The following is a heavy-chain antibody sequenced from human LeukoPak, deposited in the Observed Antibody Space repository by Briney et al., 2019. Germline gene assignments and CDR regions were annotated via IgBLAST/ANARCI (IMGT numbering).Heavy chain of an antibody. Sequence: SETLSLTCAVSGDSVSSGSYYWSRIRQPPGKGLEWIGYIYHSGSTNYNPSLKNRVTISVDTSKNQFSLKLSSVTAADTAVYYCARDYYDSSGYRFDYWGQGTLVTVSS. CDR2: IYHSGST. CDR3: ARDYYDSSGYRFDY. V-gene: IGHV4-61*01. D-gene: IGHD3-22*01. J-gene: IGHJ4*02. CDR1: GDSVSSGSYY.